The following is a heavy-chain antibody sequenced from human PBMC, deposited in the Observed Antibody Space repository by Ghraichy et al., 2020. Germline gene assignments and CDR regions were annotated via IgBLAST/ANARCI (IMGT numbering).Heavy chain of an antibody. D-gene: IGHD3-16*02. CDR1: GYTLSELS. Sequence: ASVKVSCKVSGYTLSELSAHWVRQVPGEGLEWMGGFDPEHGEKLYAQKFRDRVTLTEDSSTDTIYLELSSLRFEDTGVYYCAATHSFSGVITTNWFDPWGQGTLVIVSS. CDR2: FDPEHGEK. CDR3: AATHSFSGVITTNWFDP. J-gene: IGHJ5*02. V-gene: IGHV1-24*01.